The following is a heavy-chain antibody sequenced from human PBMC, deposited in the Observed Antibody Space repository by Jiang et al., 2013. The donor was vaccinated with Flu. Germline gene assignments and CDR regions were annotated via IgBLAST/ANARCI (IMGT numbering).Heavy chain of an antibody. V-gene: IGHV5-10-1*01. Sequence: WVRQMPGKGLEWMGRIDPSDSYTNYSPSFQGHVTISADKSISTAYLQWSSLKASDTAMYYCARHQVAPPFDYWGQGTLVTVSS. CDR2: IDPSDSYT. CDR3: ARHQVAPPFDY. J-gene: IGHJ4*02.